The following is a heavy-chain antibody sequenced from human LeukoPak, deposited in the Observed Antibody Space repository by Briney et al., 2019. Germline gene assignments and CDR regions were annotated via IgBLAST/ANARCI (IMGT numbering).Heavy chain of an antibody. V-gene: IGHV4-59*01. CDR1: GGSISSYY. CDR3: ARVSRSYSRGPFDY. CDR2: IYYSGST. D-gene: IGHD1-26*01. J-gene: IGHJ4*02. Sequence: PSETLSLTCTVSGGSISSYYWSWIRQPPGKGLEWIGYIYYSGSTNYNPSLKSRVTISVDTSKNQFSLKLSSVTAADTAVYYCARVSRSYSRGPFDYWGQGTLVTVSS.